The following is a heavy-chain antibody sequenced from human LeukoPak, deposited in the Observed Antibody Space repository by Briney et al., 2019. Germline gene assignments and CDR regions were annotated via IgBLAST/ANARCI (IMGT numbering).Heavy chain of an antibody. J-gene: IGHJ4*02. CDR2: VYYIANT. CDR1: GASVGSAGYY. D-gene: IGHD1-26*01. Sequence: PSETLSLTCTVSGASVGSAGYYWSWIRQPPGGGLEWIGYVYYIANTNYNPSLKRRVTMSGRPFKNQFFLKLNSVTRAHPSQYYCARTQSQSGSYRYYFGYWGPGTLVTVSS. CDR3: ARTQSQSGSYRYYFGY. V-gene: IGHV4-61*08.